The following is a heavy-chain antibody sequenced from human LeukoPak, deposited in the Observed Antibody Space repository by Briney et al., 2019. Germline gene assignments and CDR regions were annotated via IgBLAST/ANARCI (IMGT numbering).Heavy chain of an antibody. CDR1: GGSFSGYY. CDR2: INHSGST. V-gene: IGHV4-34*01. D-gene: IGHD4/OR15-4a*01. J-gene: IGHJ4*02. Sequence: SETLSLTCAVYGGSFSGYYWSWIRQPPGKGLEWIGEINHSGSTNYNPSLKSRVTISVDTSKNQFSLKLSSVTAADTAVYYCARGRRCGSWGRGTLVTVSS. CDR3: ARGRRCGS.